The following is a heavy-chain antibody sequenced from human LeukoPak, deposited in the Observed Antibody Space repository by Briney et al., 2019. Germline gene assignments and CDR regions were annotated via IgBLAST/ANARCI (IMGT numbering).Heavy chain of an antibody. CDR2: ISSSGSTI. CDR3: ARFKKAGYSSSWYVFDY. Sequence: GGSLRLSCAASGFTFSSYEMNWVRQAPGKGLEWVSYISSSGSTIYYADSVKGRFTISRDNAKNSLYLQMNSLRAEDTAVYYCARFKKAGYSSSWYVFDYWGQGTLVTVSS. J-gene: IGHJ4*02. D-gene: IGHD6-13*01. V-gene: IGHV3-48*03. CDR1: GFTFSSYE.